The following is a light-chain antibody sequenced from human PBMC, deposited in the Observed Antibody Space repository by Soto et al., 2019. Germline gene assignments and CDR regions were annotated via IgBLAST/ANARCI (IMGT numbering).Light chain of an antibody. CDR3: QQYNNWTSWT. V-gene: IGKV3-15*01. CDR2: GAS. Sequence: LSQSPATLSVPPGERATRSCRASQSVSSNLAWYQQKPGQAPRLLIYGASTSATGIPARFSGSGSGTESTLTISSLQSEDFAVYYCQQYNNWTSWTFGQGTKVDI. J-gene: IGKJ1*01. CDR1: QSVSSN.